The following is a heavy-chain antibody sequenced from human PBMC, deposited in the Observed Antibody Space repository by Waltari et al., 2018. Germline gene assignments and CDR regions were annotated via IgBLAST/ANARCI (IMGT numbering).Heavy chain of an antibody. J-gene: IGHJ3*02. D-gene: IGHD6-6*01. V-gene: IGHV4-34*01. CDR3: ARGPEYSSSAKAFDI. CDR1: GGSFSGYY. CDR2: INHSGST. Sequence: QVQLQQWGAGLLKPSETLSLTCAVYGGSFSGYYWSWIRQPPGKGLEWIGEINHSGSTNYNPSLKSRVTISVDTSKNQFSLKLSSVTAADTAVYYCARGPEYSSSAKAFDIWGQGTMVTVSS.